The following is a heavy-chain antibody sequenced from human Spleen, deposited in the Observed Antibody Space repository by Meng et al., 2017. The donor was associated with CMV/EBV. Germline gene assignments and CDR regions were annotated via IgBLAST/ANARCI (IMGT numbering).Heavy chain of an antibody. CDR1: GGTFSSYA. CDR2: IIPMSETT. CDR3: EIIAARGNFDL. J-gene: IGHJ2*01. V-gene: IGHV1-69*05. D-gene: IGHD6-13*01. Sequence: SVKVSCKASGGTFSSYAISWVRQAPGQGLEWMGGIIPMSETTNHAQKFQGRVTITTDEATSTAYMELSSLRSEDTAMYYCEIIAARGNFDLWGRGTLVTVSS.